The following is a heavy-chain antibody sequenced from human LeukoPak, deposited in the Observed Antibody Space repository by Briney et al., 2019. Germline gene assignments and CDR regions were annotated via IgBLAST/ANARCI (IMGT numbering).Heavy chain of an antibody. D-gene: IGHD3-3*01. CDR2: ISGSGGST. Sequence: GGSLRLSCAASGFTFSSYAMSWVRQAPGKGLEWVSAISGSGGSTYYADSVKGRFTISRDNAKNSLYLQMNSLRAEDTAVYYCARDQGGDFWSGYRENWFDPWGQGTLVTVSS. V-gene: IGHV3-23*01. CDR1: GFTFSSYA. J-gene: IGHJ5*02. CDR3: ARDQGGDFWSGYRENWFDP.